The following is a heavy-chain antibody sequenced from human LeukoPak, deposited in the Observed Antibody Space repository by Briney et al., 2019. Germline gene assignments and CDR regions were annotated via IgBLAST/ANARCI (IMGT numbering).Heavy chain of an antibody. V-gene: IGHV3-9*01. D-gene: IGHD3-10*01. CDR2: ISWNSGSI. J-gene: IGHJ4*02. CDR1: GFTFDDYA. CDR3: AKGLWFGEFDY. Sequence: PGGSLRLSCAASGFTFDDYAMHWVRQAPGKGLEWVSGISWNSGSIGYADSVKGRFTISRDNAKNSLYLQMNSLRAEDTALYYCAKGLWFGEFDYWGQETLVTVSS.